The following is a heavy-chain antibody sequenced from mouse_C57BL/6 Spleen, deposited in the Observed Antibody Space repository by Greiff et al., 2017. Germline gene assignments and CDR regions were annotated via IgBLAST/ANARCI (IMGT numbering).Heavy chain of an antibody. CDR3: ASNWDGNPFAY. Sequence: QVQLQQSGAELARPGASVKMSCKASGYTFTSYTMHWVKQRPGQGLEWIGYINPSSGYTKYNQKFKDKATLTADKSSSTAYMQLSSLTSEDSAVYYCASNWDGNPFAYWGQGTLVTVSA. CDR2: INPSSGYT. CDR1: GYTFTSYT. V-gene: IGHV1-4*01. J-gene: IGHJ3*01. D-gene: IGHD4-1*01.